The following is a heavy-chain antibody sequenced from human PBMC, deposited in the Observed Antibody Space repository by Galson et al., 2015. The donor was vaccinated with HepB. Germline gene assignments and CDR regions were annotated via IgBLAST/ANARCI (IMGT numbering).Heavy chain of an antibody. CDR1: GGTFSSYA. J-gene: IGHJ4*02. V-gene: IGHV1-69*13. Sequence: SVKVSCKASGGTFSSYAISWVRQAPGQGLEWMGGIIPIFGTANYAQKFQGRVTITADESTSTAYMELSSLRSEDTAVYYCAAPNEQQLVGGFGYWGQGTLVTVSS. CDR3: AAPNEQQLVGGFGY. CDR2: IIPIFGTA. D-gene: IGHD6-13*01.